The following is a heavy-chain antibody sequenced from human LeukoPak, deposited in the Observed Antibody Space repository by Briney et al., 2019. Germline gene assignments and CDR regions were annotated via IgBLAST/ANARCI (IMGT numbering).Heavy chain of an antibody. D-gene: IGHD3-10*01. CDR1: GYTFTSYG. CDR2: ISAHNGNT. Sequence: GASVRVSCKASGYTFTSYGISWVRQAPGQGLEWMGWISAHNGNTNYAQKLQGRVTMTTDTSTSTAYMELRSLRSDDTAVYYCARDLDRYGSGSYPRYGMDVWGQGTTVTVSS. J-gene: IGHJ6*02. CDR3: ARDLDRYGSGSYPRYGMDV. V-gene: IGHV1-18*01.